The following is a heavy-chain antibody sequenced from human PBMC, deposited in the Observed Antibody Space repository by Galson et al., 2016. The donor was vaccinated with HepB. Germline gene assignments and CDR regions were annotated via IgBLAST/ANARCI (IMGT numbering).Heavy chain of an antibody. CDR1: GFSLSDYG. V-gene: IGHV3-11*01. J-gene: IGHJ6*02. Sequence: SLRLSCAASGFSLSDYGMSWLRQAPGKGLEWVSYISESDDITKYADSVKGRFTISRDNAKNSLYLHMDSLRVGDTAVYYCARDHPASFGGPDGFHFYGMDVWGQGTTVTVSS. CDR2: ISESDDIT. CDR3: ARDHPASFGGPDGFHFYGMDV. D-gene: IGHD2-15*01.